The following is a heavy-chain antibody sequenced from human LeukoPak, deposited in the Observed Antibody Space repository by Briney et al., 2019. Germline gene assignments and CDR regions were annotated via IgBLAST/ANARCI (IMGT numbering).Heavy chain of an antibody. CDR2: IKQDGSEK. J-gene: IGHJ4*02. Sequence: PGGSLRLSCAASGFTFSSYWMSWVRQAPGKGLEWVAYIKQDGSEKYYVDSVKGRFTISRDNAKNSLYLQMNSLRAEDTAVYYCARLKSYYDSSGYIVGIDYWGQGTLVTVSS. D-gene: IGHD3-22*01. CDR1: GFTFSSYW. CDR3: ARLKSYYDSSGYIVGIDY. V-gene: IGHV3-7*01.